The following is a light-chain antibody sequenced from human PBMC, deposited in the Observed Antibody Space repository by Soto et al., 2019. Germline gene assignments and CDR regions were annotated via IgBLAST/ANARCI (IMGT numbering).Light chain of an antibody. V-gene: IGKV3-15*01. Sequence: EIVMTQSPDTLSVSPGERATLSCRASQSISNNLAWYQQKPGQAPRLLIYGASTRATGIPDRFSGSWSGIEFTLTINRLQAEDFPVYYCQRYNDGPLYSLGQGTKLEIK. CDR3: QRYNDGPLYS. J-gene: IGKJ2*03. CDR2: GAS. CDR1: QSISNN.